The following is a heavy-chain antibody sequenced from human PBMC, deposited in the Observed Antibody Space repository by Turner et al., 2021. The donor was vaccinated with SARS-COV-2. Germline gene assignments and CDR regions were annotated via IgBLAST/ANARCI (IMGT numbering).Heavy chain of an antibody. D-gene: IGHD2-8*02. Sequence: EVQLVESGGGLVQPGRSLIPSCAASGFTFDDYAMHWVRQAPGKGLEWVSGISWNSDSIGYAGSVKGRFTISRDNAKNSLYLQMNSLRAEDTALYYCAKDSGVDYTGTLGSWGQGTLVTVSS. J-gene: IGHJ5*02. CDR3: AKDSGVDYTGTLGS. V-gene: IGHV3-9*01. CDR2: ISWNSDSI. CDR1: GFTFDDYA.